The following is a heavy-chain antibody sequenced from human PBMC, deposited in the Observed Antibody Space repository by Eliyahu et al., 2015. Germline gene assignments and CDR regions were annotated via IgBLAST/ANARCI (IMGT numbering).Heavy chain of an antibody. CDR3: ARGSEGIAVAGTMGYYYYYMDV. CDR2: INHSGST. Sequence: QVQLQQWGAGLLKPSETLSLTCAVYGGSFSGYYWSWIRQPPGKGLEWIGEINHSGSTNYNPSLKSRVTISVDTSKNQFSLKLSSVTAADTAVYYCARGSEGIAVAGTMGYYYYYMDVWGKGTTVTVSS. J-gene: IGHJ6*03. D-gene: IGHD6-19*01. V-gene: IGHV4-34*01. CDR1: GGSFSGYY.